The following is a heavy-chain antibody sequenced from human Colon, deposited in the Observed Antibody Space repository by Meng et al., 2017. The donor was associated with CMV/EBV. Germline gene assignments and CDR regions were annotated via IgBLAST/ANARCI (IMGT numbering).Heavy chain of an antibody. CDR1: GASVNNNIFY. D-gene: IGHD2-15*01. Sequence: SETLSLTCNVSGASVNNNIFYWSWIRQPPGKGLEWIAYIDSYGSTKYNPSLESRVTISVDSSKNQFSLKVTSVTAADTAMYYCARDGRCSRSGGSCLDYWGQGALVTVSS. CDR3: ARDGRCSRSGGSCLDY. V-gene: IGHV4-61*01. CDR2: IDSYGST. J-gene: IGHJ4*02.